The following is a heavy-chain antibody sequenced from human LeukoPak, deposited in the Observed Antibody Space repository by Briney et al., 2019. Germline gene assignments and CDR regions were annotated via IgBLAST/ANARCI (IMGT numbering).Heavy chain of an antibody. J-gene: IGHJ6*02. Sequence: VKVSCKASGYTFTGHYMHWMRQAPGQGLEWMGRIIPILGIANYAQKFQGRVTITADKSTSTAYMELSSLRSEDTAVYYCAARDYYDSSGSITGYYGMDVWGQGTTVTVSS. CDR2: IIPILGIA. V-gene: IGHV1-69*02. CDR3: AARDYYDSSGSITGYYGMDV. D-gene: IGHD3-22*01. CDR1: GYTFTGHY.